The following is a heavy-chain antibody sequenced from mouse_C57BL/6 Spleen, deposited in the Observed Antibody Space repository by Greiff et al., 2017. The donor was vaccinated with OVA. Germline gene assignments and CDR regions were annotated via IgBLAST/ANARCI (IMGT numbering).Heavy chain of an antibody. V-gene: IGHV1-82*01. J-gene: IGHJ2*01. CDR1: GYAFSSSW. D-gene: IGHD1-1*01. Sequence: QVQLQQSGPELVKPGASVKISCKASGYAFSSSWMNWVKQRPGKGLEWIGRIYPGDGDTNYNGKFKGKATLTADKSSSTAYMQLSSLTSEDSAVYFCSRLTTVVGDFDYWGQGTTLTVYS. CDR3: SRLTTVVGDFDY. CDR2: IYPGDGDT.